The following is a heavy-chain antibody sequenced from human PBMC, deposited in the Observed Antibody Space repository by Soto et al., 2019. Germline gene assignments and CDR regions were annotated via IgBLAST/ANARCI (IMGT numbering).Heavy chain of an antibody. CDR3: ARGGEYFWSGYINWFDP. V-gene: IGHV4-34*01. CDR2: INHSGST. J-gene: IGHJ5*02. CDR1: GGSFIGYY. Sequence: SETLSLTCTCYGGSFIGYYWSWILQPPGKGLEWIGEINHSGSTNYNPSLKSRVTISVDTSKNQFSLKLSSVTAADTAVDYCARGGEYFWSGYINWFDPWGQTPLLTVSS. D-gene: IGHD3-3*01.